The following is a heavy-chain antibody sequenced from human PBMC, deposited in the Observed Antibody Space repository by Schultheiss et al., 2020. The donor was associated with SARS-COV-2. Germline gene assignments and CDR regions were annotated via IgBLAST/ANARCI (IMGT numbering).Heavy chain of an antibody. Sequence: GESLKISCAASGFTFSSYGMHWVRQAPGKGLEWVSAISGSGGSTYYADSVKGRFTISRDNSKNTLYLQMNSLRAEDTAVYYCARKGRDGYNYFDYWGQGTLVTVSS. V-gene: IGHV3-23*01. J-gene: IGHJ4*02. CDR2: ISGSGGST. D-gene: IGHD5-24*01. CDR3: ARKGRDGYNYFDY. CDR1: GFTFSSYG.